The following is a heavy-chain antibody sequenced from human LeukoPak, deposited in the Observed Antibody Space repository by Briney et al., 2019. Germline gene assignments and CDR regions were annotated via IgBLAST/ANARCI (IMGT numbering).Heavy chain of an antibody. CDR3: ARGLPNAYYYGSGSYSYLSSRPYYYYDMDV. D-gene: IGHD3-10*01. V-gene: IGHV4-59*12. CDR1: GGSISSYY. J-gene: IGHJ6*02. CDR2: IYYSGST. Sequence: SETLSLTCTVSGGSISSYYWSWVRQPPGKGLEWIGYIYYSGSTNYNPSLKSRVTISVDTSKNQFSLKLSSVTAADTAVYYCARGLPNAYYYGSGSYSYLSSRPYYYYDMDVWGQGTTVTVSS.